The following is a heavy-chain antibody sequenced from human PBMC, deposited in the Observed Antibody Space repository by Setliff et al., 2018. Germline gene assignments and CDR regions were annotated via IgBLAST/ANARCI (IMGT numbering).Heavy chain of an antibody. J-gene: IGHJ4*02. Sequence: ASVKVSCKTSGYSFTNYGINWVRQAPGQGLEWMGWNSVYAREFQGRVAMTIDTPTSTAYMELRSLRSDDTAVYYCARGPPDFVVVPAAAKFDYWGPGTLVTSPQ. CDR2: NSV. D-gene: IGHD2-2*01. V-gene: IGHV1-18*01. CDR1: GYSFTNYG. CDR3: ARGPPDFVVVPAAAKFDY.